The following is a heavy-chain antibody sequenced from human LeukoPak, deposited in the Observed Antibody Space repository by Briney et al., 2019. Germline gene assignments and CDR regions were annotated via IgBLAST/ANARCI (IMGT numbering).Heavy chain of an antibody. D-gene: IGHD4-23*01. CDR2: ISSRSSYI. J-gene: IGHJ4*02. CDR3: ASGYGGNSDDY. V-gene: IGHV3-21*01. Sequence: GGSLRLSCAASGFTFSNYSMNWARQAPGKGLEWVSSISSRSSYIYYADSVKGRFTISRDNAKNSLYLQMNSLRAEDTAVYYCASGYGGNSDDYWGQGTLVTVSS. CDR1: GFTFSNYS.